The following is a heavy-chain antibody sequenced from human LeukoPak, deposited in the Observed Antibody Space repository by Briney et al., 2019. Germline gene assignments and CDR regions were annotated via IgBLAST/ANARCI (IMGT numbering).Heavy chain of an antibody. V-gene: IGHV3-30-3*01. CDR3: AREGYYGSGSPPSLYINY. Sequence: PGGSLGLSCAASGFTFRNYVIHWVRQAPGKGLEWVAVTSSDLNVKLYADSVKGRFTIYRDNSRSTLYLQMNSLRHEDTAIYYCAREGYYGSGSPPSLYINYWGQGTLVTVSS. D-gene: IGHD3-10*01. CDR2: TSSDLNVK. CDR1: GFTFRNYV. J-gene: IGHJ4*02.